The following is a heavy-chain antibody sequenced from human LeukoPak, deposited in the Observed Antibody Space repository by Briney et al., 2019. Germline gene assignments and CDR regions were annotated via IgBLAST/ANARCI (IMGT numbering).Heavy chain of an antibody. CDR2: ISANNGNT. D-gene: IGHD6-13*01. Sequence: ASVKVSCKASGSTFRTFGISWGRQALGQGPEWLGWISANNGNTNYAQKLQGRVTMTTDTSTSTAYMELRSLRSDDTAVYYCARRGYTSSWNYFDYWGQGTLVTVSS. CDR1: GSTFRTFG. V-gene: IGHV1-18*01. CDR3: ARRGYTSSWNYFDY. J-gene: IGHJ4*02.